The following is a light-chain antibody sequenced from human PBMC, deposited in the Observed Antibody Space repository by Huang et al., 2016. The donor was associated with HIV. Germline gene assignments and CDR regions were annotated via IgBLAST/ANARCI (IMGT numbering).Light chain of an antibody. Sequence: AIQMTQSPSSLSASVGDRVTITCLASQDIRNDLGWYQQRPGKAPKLLIYAASEVHTGVPFRFSGSGSCPDFTLTISSLQPEDFATYYCLQDYNYPRTFGQGTKVQV. CDR3: LQDYNYPRT. V-gene: IGKV1-6*01. CDR2: AAS. J-gene: IGKJ1*01. CDR1: QDIRND.